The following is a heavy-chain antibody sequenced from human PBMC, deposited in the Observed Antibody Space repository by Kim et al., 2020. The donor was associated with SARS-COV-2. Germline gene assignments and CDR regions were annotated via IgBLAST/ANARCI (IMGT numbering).Heavy chain of an antibody. J-gene: IGHJ4*02. Sequence: SETLSLTCTVSGGSVSSGSYYWSWIRQPPGKGLEWIGYIYYSGSTNYNPSLKSRVTISVDTSKNQFSLKLSSVTAADTAVYYCARAGPRYGDYVSFFSTVVDYWGQGTLVTVSS. V-gene: IGHV4-61*01. CDR3: ARAGPRYGDYVSFFSTVVDY. CDR2: IYYSGST. D-gene: IGHD4-17*01. CDR1: GGSVSSGSYY.